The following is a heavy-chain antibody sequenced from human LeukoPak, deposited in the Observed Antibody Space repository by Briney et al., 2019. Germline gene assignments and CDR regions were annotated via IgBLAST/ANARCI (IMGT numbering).Heavy chain of an antibody. D-gene: IGHD4-23*01. CDR1: GFTFSTYA. CDR2: ISYDGSNK. V-gene: IGHV3-30*01. Sequence: PGGSLRLSCAASGFTFSTYAMHWVRQAPGKGLEWVAVISYDGSNKYNADSVKGRFTISRDNSKNTLFLQMNSLRPGDTAMYYCARDRDYGGNSGGIDYWGQGTLVTVSS. J-gene: IGHJ4*02. CDR3: ARDRDYGGNSGGIDY.